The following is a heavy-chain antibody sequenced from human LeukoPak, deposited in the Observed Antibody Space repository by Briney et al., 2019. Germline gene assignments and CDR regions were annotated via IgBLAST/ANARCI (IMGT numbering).Heavy chain of an antibody. CDR3: ASGRWLQYPFDY. Sequence: ASVKVSCKASGYTFTSYDINWVRQATGQGLEWMGWMNPNSANTGYAQKFQGRVTMTRNTSISTAYMELSSLRSEDTAVYYCASGRWLQYPFDYWGQGTLVTVSS. CDR1: GYTFTSYD. V-gene: IGHV1-8*01. CDR2: MNPNSANT. J-gene: IGHJ4*02. D-gene: IGHD5-24*01.